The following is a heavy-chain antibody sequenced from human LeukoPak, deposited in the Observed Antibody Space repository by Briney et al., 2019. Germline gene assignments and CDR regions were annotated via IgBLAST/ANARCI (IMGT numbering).Heavy chain of an antibody. D-gene: IGHD3-9*01. CDR2: ISAYNGNT. V-gene: IGHV1-18*01. CDR3: ARGGASWGNSGLNYDIPNYYYYMDV. J-gene: IGHJ6*03. Sequence: ASVKVSCKASGYSFTSYGISWVRQAPGQGLEWMGWISAYNGNTNYAQKLQGRVTMTTDTSTSTAYMELRSLRSDDTAVYYCARGGASWGNSGLNYDIPNYYYYMDVWGKGTTVTVSS. CDR1: GYSFTSYG.